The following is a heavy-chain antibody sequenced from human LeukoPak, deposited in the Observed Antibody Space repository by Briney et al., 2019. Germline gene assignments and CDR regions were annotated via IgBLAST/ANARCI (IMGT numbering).Heavy chain of an antibody. D-gene: IGHD1-26*01. J-gene: IGHJ4*02. CDR2: INHSGST. CDR3: ARGTGATTPD. CDR1: GGSFSGYY. V-gene: IGHV4-34*01. Sequence: SETLSLTCAVYGGSFSGYYWSWIRQPPGKGLEWIGEINHSGSTNYNPSLKSRVTISVDTSKNQFSLKLSSVTAADTAVYYCARGTGATTPDWGQGTLVTVSS.